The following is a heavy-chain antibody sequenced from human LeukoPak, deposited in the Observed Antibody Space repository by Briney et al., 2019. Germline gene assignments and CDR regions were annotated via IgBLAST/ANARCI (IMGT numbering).Heavy chain of an antibody. D-gene: IGHD4-11*01. Sequence: PGGSLRLSCAASGSTFSTSAMSWVRQAPGKGLEWVSAISGSGSSTYYADSVKGRFTISRDNSKNTLYLQMSSLRAEDTALYYCAKDRRLHSNPMQNRNNWFDPWGQGTLVTVSS. V-gene: IGHV3-23*01. CDR1: GSTFSTSA. CDR3: AKDRRLHSNPMQNRNNWFDP. J-gene: IGHJ5*02. CDR2: ISGSGSST.